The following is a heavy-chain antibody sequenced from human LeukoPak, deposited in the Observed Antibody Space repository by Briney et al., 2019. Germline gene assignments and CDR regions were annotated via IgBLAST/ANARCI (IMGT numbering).Heavy chain of an antibody. Sequence: GGSLRLSCAASRFTFSSYWMSWVRQAPGKGLEWVANIKQDGSEKYYVDSVKGRFTISRDNAKNSLYLQMNSLRAEDTAVYYCARVSSSRLHFDYWGQGTLVTVSS. D-gene: IGHD6-6*01. J-gene: IGHJ4*02. CDR3: ARVSSSRLHFDY. CDR1: RFTFSSYW. CDR2: IKQDGSEK. V-gene: IGHV3-7*04.